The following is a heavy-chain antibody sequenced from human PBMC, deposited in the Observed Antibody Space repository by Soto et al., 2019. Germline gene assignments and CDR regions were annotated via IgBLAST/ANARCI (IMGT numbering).Heavy chain of an antibody. Sequence: ASVKVSCTASGGTFSSSTISWVRQAPGQGLEWMGRIIPILGIANYAQKFQGRVTITADKSTSTAYMELSSLRSEDTAVYYCARELTRGYYYYYMDVWGKGTTVNVSS. J-gene: IGHJ6*03. CDR3: ARELTRGYYYYYMDV. CDR2: IIPILGIA. D-gene: IGHD1-26*01. CDR1: GGTFSSST. V-gene: IGHV1-69*04.